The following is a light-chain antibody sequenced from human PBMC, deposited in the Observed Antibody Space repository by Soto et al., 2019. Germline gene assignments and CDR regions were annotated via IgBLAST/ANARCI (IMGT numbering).Light chain of an antibody. CDR1: QTISSR. J-gene: IGKJ2*01. CDR3: QQYNDFQYT. Sequence: DIQMTQSPSSLSASVGDRVTITCRASQTISSRLAWYQQQPGQAPKLLIYKATNLQTGVASRFSGSGSGTEFSLTISSLQPDDFAVYYCQQYNDFQYTFGQATRLDI. V-gene: IGKV1-5*03. CDR2: KAT.